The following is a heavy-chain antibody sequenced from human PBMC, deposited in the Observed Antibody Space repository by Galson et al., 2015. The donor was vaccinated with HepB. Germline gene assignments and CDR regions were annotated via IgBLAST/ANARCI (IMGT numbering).Heavy chain of an antibody. D-gene: IGHD3-10*01. Sequence: SLRLSCAASGFNFSNYGMHWVRQSPGKGLEWVAVIWHDGNYKNYADSVKGRFTISRDKSKTMLFLQMNSLRVEDTAIYFCAKDNAGSGTFHSDCWGQGTQVIVSA. CDR3: AKDNAGSGTFHSDC. J-gene: IGHJ4*02. CDR2: IWHDGNYK. V-gene: IGHV3-33*03. CDR1: GFNFSNYG.